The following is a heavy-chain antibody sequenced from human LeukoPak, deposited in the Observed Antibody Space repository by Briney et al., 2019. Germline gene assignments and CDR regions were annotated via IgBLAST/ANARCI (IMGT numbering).Heavy chain of an antibody. Sequence: ASVKVSCKVSGYTLTELSMHWVRQAPGKGLEWMGGFDPEDGETIYVQKFQGRVTMTEDTSTDTAYMELSSLRSEDTAVYYCAIQNYGSGSYPYYFDYWGQGTLVTVSS. CDR3: AIQNYGSGSYPYYFDY. CDR1: GYTLTELS. J-gene: IGHJ4*02. V-gene: IGHV1-24*01. D-gene: IGHD3-10*01. CDR2: FDPEDGET.